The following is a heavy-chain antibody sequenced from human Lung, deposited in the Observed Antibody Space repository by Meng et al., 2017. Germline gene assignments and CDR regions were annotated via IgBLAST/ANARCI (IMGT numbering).Heavy chain of an antibody. D-gene: IGHD3-16*01. V-gene: IGHV1-8*01. CDR1: GYTFLSYD. CDR2: MNPNSGNT. CDR3: ARGLLRHIGGNWFDP. J-gene: IGHJ5*02. Sequence: QWQRGQFGGGVKRPGASVNVPCKASGYTFLSYDINWVRQATGQGLEWMGWMNPNSGNTGYAQKFQGRVTMTRNTSISTAYMELSSLRSEDTAVYYCARGLLRHIGGNWFDPWGQGTLVTVSS.